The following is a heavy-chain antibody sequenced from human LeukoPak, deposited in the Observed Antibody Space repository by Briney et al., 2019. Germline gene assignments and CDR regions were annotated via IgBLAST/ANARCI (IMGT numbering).Heavy chain of an antibody. CDR2: IYYSGST. D-gene: IGHD3-3*01. CDR3: ARGRNVRYYDFWNRRASRNWFDP. J-gene: IGHJ5*02. Sequence: SETLSLTCTVSGGSISSGGYYWSWIRQHPGKGLEWIGYIYYSGSTYYNPSLKSRVTISVDTSKNQFSLKLSSVTAADTAVYYCARGRNVRYYDFWNRRASRNWFDPWGQGTLVTVSS. V-gene: IGHV4-31*03. CDR1: GGSISSGGYY.